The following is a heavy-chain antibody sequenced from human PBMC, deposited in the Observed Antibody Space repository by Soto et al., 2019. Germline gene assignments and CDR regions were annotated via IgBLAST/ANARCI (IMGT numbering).Heavy chain of an antibody. J-gene: IGHJ5*02. CDR2: IYVTAGST. D-gene: IGHD2-15*01. CDR3: ARGGGATEGGPRGFDP. V-gene: IGHV4-30-2*01. Sequence: QVQLQQSGSGLVKPSQTLSLTCAGSGVSISSGTHSWSWIRQAPGKGLEWIGYIYVTAGSTYYNPSLKSRVTMSVDTSKNHFSLTLTSMTAADSAVYYCARGGGATEGGPRGFDPWGQGTLVTVSS. CDR1: GVSISSGTHS.